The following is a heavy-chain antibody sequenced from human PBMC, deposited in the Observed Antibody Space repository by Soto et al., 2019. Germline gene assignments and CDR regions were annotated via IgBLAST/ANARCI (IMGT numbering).Heavy chain of an antibody. CDR2: INPNGGVT. J-gene: IGHJ6*03. V-gene: IGHV1-2*04. D-gene: IGHD5-12*01. CDR3: ARESGGATATLDYYYFYMDV. CDR1: GDSFNDYY. Sequence: QVQLVQSGAEVRKPGASVTVSCRSSGDSFNDYYIHWVRQAPGQGFEWMGWINPNGGVTKYAQKFQGWVSMTRDTSIRTVYMQLSRLRSDDTAVYYGARESGGATATLDYYYFYMDVRGTGTTVTVSS.